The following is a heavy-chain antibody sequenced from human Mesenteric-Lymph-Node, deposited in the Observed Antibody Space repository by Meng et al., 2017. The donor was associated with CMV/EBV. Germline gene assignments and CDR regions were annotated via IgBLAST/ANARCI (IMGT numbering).Heavy chain of an antibody. CDR1: GFTFDDYA. D-gene: IGHD2-15*01. CDR2: ISWNSAAL. CDR3: ARDVVEGSVWLGY. V-gene: IGHV3-9*01. Sequence: SLKISCAASGFTFDDYAMHWVRQAPGKGLEWVSGISWNSAALSFVDSVKGRFTISRDNARKYLYLQMNSLRAEDTAVYFCARDVVEGSVWLGYWGQGTLVTVSS. J-gene: IGHJ4*02.